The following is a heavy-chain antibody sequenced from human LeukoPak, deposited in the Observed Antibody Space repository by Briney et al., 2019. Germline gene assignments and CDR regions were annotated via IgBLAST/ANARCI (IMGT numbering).Heavy chain of an antibody. CDR1: GGSISSGSYY. CDR2: IYTSGST. D-gene: IGHD3-3*01. Sequence: PSGTLSLTCAVSGGSISSGSYYWRWIRQPAGKGLEWIGRIYTSGSTNYNPSLKSRVTISVDTSKNQFSLKLSSVTAADTAVYYCARSVLRFLEWPLGYFDLWGRGTLVTVSS. V-gene: IGHV4-61*02. J-gene: IGHJ2*01. CDR3: ARSVLRFLEWPLGYFDL.